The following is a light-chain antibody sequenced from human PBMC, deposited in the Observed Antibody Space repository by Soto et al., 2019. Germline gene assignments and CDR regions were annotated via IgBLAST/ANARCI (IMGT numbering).Light chain of an antibody. J-gene: IGKJ1*01. CDR3: QQRSDWPPWP. CDR2: DAS. V-gene: IGKV3-11*01. Sequence: EIVLTQSPATLSLSPGDRATLSCRASQSISRSLAWYQQKPGQSPRLLIYDASKRVTGIPARFSGSGSGTDFTLTITSLEPEDFAVYYCQQRSDWPPWPFGQGTKVEIK. CDR1: QSISRS.